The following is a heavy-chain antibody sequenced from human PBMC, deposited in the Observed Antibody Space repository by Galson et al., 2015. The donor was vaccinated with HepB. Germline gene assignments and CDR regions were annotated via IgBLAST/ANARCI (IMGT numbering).Heavy chain of an antibody. D-gene: IGHD3-3*01. J-gene: IGHJ3*02. CDR1: GYTFTGYY. Sequence: SVKVSCKASGYTFTGYYMHWVRQAPGQGLEWMGWINPNSGGTNYAQKFQGRVTMTRDTSISTAYMELSRLRSDDTAVYYCARAFTIFGVDDAFDIWGQGTMVTVSS. V-gene: IGHV1-2*02. CDR3: ARAFTIFGVDDAFDI. CDR2: INPNSGGT.